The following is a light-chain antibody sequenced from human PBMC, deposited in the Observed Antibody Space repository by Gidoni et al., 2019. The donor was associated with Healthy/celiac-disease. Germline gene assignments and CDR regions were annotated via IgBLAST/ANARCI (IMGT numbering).Light chain of an antibody. J-gene: IGLJ3*02. Sequence: QSVLTQPPSLSGAPGQRVTISCSGSSSNLGAGYDVNWYQQVPGTAPKLLIYTNDYRPSGVPDRFSGSRSGTSASLAITDLQADDEGDYYCQSFDSSLSSSVVFGGGTKLTVL. V-gene: IGLV1-40*01. CDR3: QSFDSSLSSSVV. CDR1: SSNLGAGYD. CDR2: TND.